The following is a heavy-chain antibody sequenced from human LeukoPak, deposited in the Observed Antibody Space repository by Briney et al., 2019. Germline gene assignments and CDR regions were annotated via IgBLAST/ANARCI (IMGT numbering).Heavy chain of an antibody. CDR1: GFTFSSYG. Sequence: PGGSLRLSCAASGFTFSSYGMHWVRQAPGKGLEWVAVIWYDGSNKYYADSVKGRFTISRDNSKNTLYLQMNSLRAEDTAVYYCAKQFRIAAAGIDYYYGMDVWGQGTTVTVSS. D-gene: IGHD6-13*01. V-gene: IGHV3-30*02. CDR3: AKQFRIAAAGIDYYYGMDV. J-gene: IGHJ6*02. CDR2: IWYDGSNK.